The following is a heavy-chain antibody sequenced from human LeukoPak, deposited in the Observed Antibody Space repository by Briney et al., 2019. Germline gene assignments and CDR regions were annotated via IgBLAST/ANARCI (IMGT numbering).Heavy chain of an antibody. V-gene: IGHV4-59*01. Sequence: SETLSLTCTVSGGSISSYYWSWIRQPPGKGLEWIGYIYYSGSTNYNPSLKSRVTISVDTSKNQFSLKLSSVTAADTAVYYCAREVLWFGELSGRGFDYWGQGTLVTVSS. CDR1: GGSISSYY. J-gene: IGHJ4*02. CDR2: IYYSGST. D-gene: IGHD3-10*01. CDR3: AREVLWFGELSGRGFDY.